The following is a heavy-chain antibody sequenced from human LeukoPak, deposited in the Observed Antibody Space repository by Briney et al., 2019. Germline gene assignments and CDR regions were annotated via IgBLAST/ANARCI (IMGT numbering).Heavy chain of an antibody. J-gene: IGHJ6*02. Sequence: ASVKVSCKASGYTFTSYGISWVRQAPGQGLEWMGWISAYNGNTNYAQKLQGRVTMTTDTSTSTAYMELRSLRSDDTAVYYCARGYCSGGSCYSFLTDQTNYGMDVWGQGTTVTVSS. CDR3: ARGYCSGGSCYSFLTDQTNYGMDV. D-gene: IGHD2-15*01. CDR1: GYTFTSYG. V-gene: IGHV1-18*01. CDR2: ISAYNGNT.